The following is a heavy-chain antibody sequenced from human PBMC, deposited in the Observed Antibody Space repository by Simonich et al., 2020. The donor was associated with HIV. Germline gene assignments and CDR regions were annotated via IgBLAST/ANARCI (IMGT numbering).Heavy chain of an antibody. Sequence: EVQLVESGGGLVKPGGSLRLSCTASGITFTNAWMNWVRQAPGKGLEWVGRIKSKTDGETIEYAPPLKGRFTISRDNAKNSLYLQMNSLRAEDTAVYYCARAQGYNYYMDVWGKGTTVIVSS. V-gene: IGHV3-15*01. J-gene: IGHJ6*03. CDR1: GITFTNAW. CDR3: ARAQGYNYYMDV. CDR2: IKSKTDGETI.